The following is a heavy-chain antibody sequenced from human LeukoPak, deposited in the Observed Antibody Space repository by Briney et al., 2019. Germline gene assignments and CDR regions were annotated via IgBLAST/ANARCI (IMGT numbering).Heavy chain of an antibody. Sequence: GESLKISCKGSGYSFTSYWIGWVRQMPGKGLEWMGIIYPGDSDTRYSPSFRGQVTISADKSISTAYLQWSSLKASDTAMYYCARQTGHCSGGSCYDLDYWGQGTLVTVSS. D-gene: IGHD2-15*01. V-gene: IGHV5-51*01. CDR1: GYSFTSYW. CDR3: ARQTGHCSGGSCYDLDY. CDR2: IYPGDSDT. J-gene: IGHJ4*02.